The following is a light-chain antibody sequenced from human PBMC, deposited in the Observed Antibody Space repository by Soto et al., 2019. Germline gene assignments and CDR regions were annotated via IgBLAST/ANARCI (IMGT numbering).Light chain of an antibody. J-gene: IGKJ1*01. CDR1: QSVRNY. Sequence: EIVLTQSPATLSLSPGERATLSCRASQSVRNYLAWYQHKPGQAPRLLIYDASNRATGIPGRFSGSGSATAFTLTISSLEPEDFAVYYCQQRSNWPWTFGQGTKVEIK. V-gene: IGKV3-11*01. CDR2: DAS. CDR3: QQRSNWPWT.